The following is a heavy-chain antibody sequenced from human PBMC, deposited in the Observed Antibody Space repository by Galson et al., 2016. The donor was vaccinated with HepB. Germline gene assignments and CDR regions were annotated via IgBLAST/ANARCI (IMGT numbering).Heavy chain of an antibody. Sequence: SLRLSCAVSGFPFRSYTMDWFRQVPGKGLVWVSHIRSDGSSTGYADSVKGRFTISRDNAKNTLFLQMNSLRGEDTAVYYCARDGAVAVMSDWYLDHWGQGTLVTVSS. J-gene: IGHJ4*02. CDR1: GFPFRSYT. CDR3: ARDGAVAVMSDWYLDH. V-gene: IGHV3-74*01. D-gene: IGHD3-22*01. CDR2: IRSDGSST.